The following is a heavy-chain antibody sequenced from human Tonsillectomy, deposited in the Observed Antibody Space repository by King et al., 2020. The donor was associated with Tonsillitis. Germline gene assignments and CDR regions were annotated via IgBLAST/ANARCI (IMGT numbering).Heavy chain of an antibody. CDR2: ISSGSTYI. Sequence: VQLVESGGGLVKPGGSLRLSCAASGFTFSSFTMNWVRQAPGKGLEWVSSISSGSTYIYYADSVKGRFTISRDNAKNSLYLQMNSLRAEDTAVYYCANQVDPANIYYGMVVWGQGTTVTVSS. CDR3: ANQVDPANIYYGMVV. D-gene: IGHD1-26*01. V-gene: IGHV3-21*01. CDR1: GFTFSSFT. J-gene: IGHJ6*02.